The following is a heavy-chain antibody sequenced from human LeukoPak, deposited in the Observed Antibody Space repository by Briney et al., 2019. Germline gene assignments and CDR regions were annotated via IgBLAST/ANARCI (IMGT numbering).Heavy chain of an antibody. CDR1: GYTFTDSY. J-gene: IGHJ5*02. CDR3: ARERTPVGGSPLIWFDP. Sequence: ASVKVSCKASGYTFTDSYMHWARQAPGQGLEWVGWINPNSGGTKFAQRFQGRVSMTRDSPIGTAYMELSRLRSDDTAVYYCARERTPVGGSPLIWFDPWGQGTLVTVSS. V-gene: IGHV1-2*02. D-gene: IGHD1-26*01. CDR2: INPNSGGT.